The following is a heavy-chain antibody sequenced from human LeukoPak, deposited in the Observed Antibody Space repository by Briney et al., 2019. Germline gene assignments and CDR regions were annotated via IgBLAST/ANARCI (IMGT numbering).Heavy chain of an antibody. CDR2: IYTSGST. J-gene: IGHJ3*02. Sequence: SETLSFTCTVSGGSISSGSYYWSWIRQPAGKGLEWIGRIYTSGSTNYNPSLKSRVTISVDTSKNQFSLKLSSVTAADTAVYYCARVVVAATGGATDAFDIWGQGTMVTVSS. D-gene: IGHD2-15*01. CDR1: GGSISSGSYY. CDR3: ARVVVAATGGATDAFDI. V-gene: IGHV4-61*02.